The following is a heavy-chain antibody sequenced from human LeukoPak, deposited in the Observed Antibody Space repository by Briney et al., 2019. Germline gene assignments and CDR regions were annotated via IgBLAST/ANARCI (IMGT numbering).Heavy chain of an antibody. J-gene: IGHJ5*01. CDR3: VLAPNSNWFDF. CDR1: GGSISSYY. V-gene: IGHV4-59*03. D-gene: IGHD2-8*01. CDR2: IHYSGSS. Sequence: SETLSLTCTVSGGSISSYYWSWIRQSPGKGLEWIGNIHYSGSSVYNPSLKSRGTTSIDTSRRQFFLKLNSVTAADTAVYFCVLAPNSNWFDFWGPGTLVTVSS.